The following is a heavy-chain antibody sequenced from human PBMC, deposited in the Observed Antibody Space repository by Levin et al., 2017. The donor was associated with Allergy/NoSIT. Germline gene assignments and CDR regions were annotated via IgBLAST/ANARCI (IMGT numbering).Heavy chain of an antibody. CDR3: AIMVATPKMSDY. V-gene: IGHV1-69*01. CDR2: IIPIFGTA. J-gene: IGHJ4*02. D-gene: IGHD5-12*01. CDR1: GGTFSSYA. Sequence: KISCKASGGTFSSYAISWVRQAPGQGLEWMGGIIPIFGTANYAQKFQGRVTITADESTSTAYMELSSLRSEDTAVYYCAIMVATPKMSDYWGQGTLVTVSS.